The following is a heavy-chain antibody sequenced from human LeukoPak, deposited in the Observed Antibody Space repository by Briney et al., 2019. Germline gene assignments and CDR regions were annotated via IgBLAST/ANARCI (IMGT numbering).Heavy chain of an antibody. J-gene: IGHJ4*02. CDR2: ISGSSGHT. CDR1: GLTFSSYA. D-gene: IGHD2-8*02. V-gene: IGHV3-23*01. CDR3: AKDYVNQGHCIGGVCYPFDY. Sequence: GGSLRLSCAASGLTFSSYAMSWVRQAPGKGLEWVSAISGSSGHTYYADSVKGRFTISRDNSKNTLYLQMNSLRAEDTAVYYCAKDYVNQGHCIGGVCYPFDYWGQGTLVTVSS.